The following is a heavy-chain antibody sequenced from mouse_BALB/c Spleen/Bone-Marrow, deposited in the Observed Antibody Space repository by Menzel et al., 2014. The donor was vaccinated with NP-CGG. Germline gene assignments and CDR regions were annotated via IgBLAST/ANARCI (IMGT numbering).Heavy chain of an antibody. V-gene: IGHV5-6-5*01. D-gene: IGHD2-13*01. CDR3: ADGDSFAY. CDR1: GFTFSSYA. CDR2: IYSGGSI. J-gene: IGHJ3*01. Sequence: EVHLVESGGGLVKSGGSLKLSCAASGFTFSSYAMSWVRQTPEKRLEWVASIYSGGSIYYPGSVKGRFTISRDNARNILYLQMSSLRSEDTAMYYCADGDSFAYWGQGTLVTVSA.